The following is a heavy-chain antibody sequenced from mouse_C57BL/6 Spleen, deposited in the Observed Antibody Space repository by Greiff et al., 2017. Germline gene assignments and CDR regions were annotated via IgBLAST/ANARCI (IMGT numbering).Heavy chain of an antibody. V-gene: IGHV1-69*01. CDR1: GYTFTSYW. CDR3: ARMYFDV. CDR2: IDPSDSYT. Sequence: VQLQQPGAELVMPGASVKLSCKASGYTFTSYWLHWVKQRPGQGLEWIGEIDPSDSYTNYNQKFKGKSTLTVDKSSSTAYMQLSSLTSEDSAVYYCARMYFDVWGTGTTVTVSS. J-gene: IGHJ1*03.